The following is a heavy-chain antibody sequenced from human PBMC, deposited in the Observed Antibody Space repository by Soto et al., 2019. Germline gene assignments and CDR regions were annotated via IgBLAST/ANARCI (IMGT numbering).Heavy chain of an antibody. Sequence: GSLRLAGAASGFAVSTFAMTWVRQGPGKGLEWVAAISVSGNNAYYADSVKGRFTISRDNSQNSVFLQMSSLRADDTAVYYCARDQLRPGILYSLGVLLPEYGLWGQGTLVTVSS. CDR1: GFAVSTFA. CDR3: ARDQLRPGILYSLGVLLPEYGL. D-gene: IGHD3-22*01. CDR2: ISVSGNNA. V-gene: IGHV3-23*01. J-gene: IGHJ4*02.